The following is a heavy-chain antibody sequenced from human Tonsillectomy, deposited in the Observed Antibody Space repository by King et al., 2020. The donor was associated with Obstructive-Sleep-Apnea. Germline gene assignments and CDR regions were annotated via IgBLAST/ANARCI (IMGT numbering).Heavy chain of an antibody. J-gene: IGHJ2*01. D-gene: IGHD2-15*01. CDR3: ARVGGDWYFDL. V-gene: IGHV4-39*07. CDR1: GGSITSSSYY. Sequence: QLQESGPGLVKPSETLSLTCTVSGGSITSSSYYCGWIRQPPGKGLKWIGSVYYSGSTYYNPSLKSRVTISVDTSKNQFSLRLSSVTAADTAVYYCARVGGDWYFDLWGRGTLVTVSS. CDR2: VYYSGST.